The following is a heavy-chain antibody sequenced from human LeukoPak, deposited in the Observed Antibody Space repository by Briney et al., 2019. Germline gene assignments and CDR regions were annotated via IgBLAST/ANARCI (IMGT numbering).Heavy chain of an antibody. D-gene: IGHD2-2*01. CDR2: ISTSSRYI. Sequence: GGSLRLSCAASGFTLSTFDMNWVRQAPGKGLEWVSSISTSSRYIYYRDSVKGRFTISRDNAKNSLYLQMNSLTVEDTAVYYCARADCSGSTCYLRHSWFDPWGQGTLVTVSS. J-gene: IGHJ5*02. CDR1: GFTLSTFD. V-gene: IGHV3-21*06. CDR3: ARADCSGSTCYLRHSWFDP.